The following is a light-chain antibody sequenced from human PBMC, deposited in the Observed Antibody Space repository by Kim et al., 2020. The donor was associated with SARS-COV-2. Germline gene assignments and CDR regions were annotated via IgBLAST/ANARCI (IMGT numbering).Light chain of an antibody. CDR2: GAS. Sequence: EVVMTHSPAILSVSPGERATLSCRASQSISSNLAWYEHKPGQAPRLLIFGASTRATGIPTRFSGSGSETEFTLTINSLQSEDFAVYYCQQYNNWPLYTFGQGTKLEI. V-gene: IGKV3-15*01. CDR1: QSISSN. J-gene: IGKJ2*01. CDR3: QQYNNWPLYT.